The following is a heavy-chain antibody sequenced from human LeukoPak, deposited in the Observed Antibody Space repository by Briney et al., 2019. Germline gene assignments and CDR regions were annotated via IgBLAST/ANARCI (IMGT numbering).Heavy chain of an antibody. CDR2: IRSKAYGGTT. Sequence: PGRSLRLSCTASGFTFGDYAMSWVRQAPGKGLEWVGFIRSKAYGGTTEYAASVKGRFTISRDDSKSIAYLQMNSLKTEDTAVYYCTRASDFWSGSAFYWGQGTLVTVSS. D-gene: IGHD3-3*01. J-gene: IGHJ4*02. CDR3: TRASDFWSGSAFY. V-gene: IGHV3-49*04. CDR1: GFTFGDYA.